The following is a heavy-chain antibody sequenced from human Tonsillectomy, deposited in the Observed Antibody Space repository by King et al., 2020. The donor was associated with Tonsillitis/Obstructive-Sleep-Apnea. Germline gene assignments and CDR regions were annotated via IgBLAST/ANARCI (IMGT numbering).Heavy chain of an antibody. CDR3: TTDHPDIAVVRAAMELYYYVMDV. Sequence: VQLVESGGGLVKPGGSLRLSCAASGFTFSNAWMNWVRQAPGKGLEWVGRIKSKTDGGTTDYAAPVKGRFSISRDDSKNTLYLQMNSLKTEDTAVYYCTTDHPDIAVVRAAMELYYYVMDVWGQGTTVTVSS. V-gene: IGHV3-15*07. D-gene: IGHD2-2*01. CDR1: GFTFSNAW. CDR2: IKSKTDGGTT. J-gene: IGHJ6*02.